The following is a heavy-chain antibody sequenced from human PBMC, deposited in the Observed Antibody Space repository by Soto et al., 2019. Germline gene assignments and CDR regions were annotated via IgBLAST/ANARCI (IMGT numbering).Heavy chain of an antibody. Sequence: PWRSLRLSCTTSGLAFSTYWMAWVRQAPGKGLEWVGNTKPDETETYYAGSVEGRFTISRDNAKSSLYLQMDSLRVEDTAVYYCATIGDVTFHYWGQGTPVTVSS. CDR1: GLAFSTYW. V-gene: IGHV3-7*02. J-gene: IGHJ4*02. CDR3: ATIGDVTFHY. CDR2: TKPDETET. D-gene: IGHD4-4*01.